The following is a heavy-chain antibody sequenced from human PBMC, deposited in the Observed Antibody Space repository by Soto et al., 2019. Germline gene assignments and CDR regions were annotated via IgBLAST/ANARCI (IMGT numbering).Heavy chain of an antibody. CDR2: IIPILGIA. D-gene: IGHD5-12*01. Sequence: QVQLVQSGAEVKKPGSSVKVSCKASGGTFSSYTISWVRQAPGQGLEWMGRIIPILGIANYAQKFQGRVTITADKSTSTAYMELSSLRSEDTAVYYCARGVRRVGYAFTLRYYFDYWGQGTLVTVSS. V-gene: IGHV1-69*02. CDR3: ARGVRRVGYAFTLRYYFDY. CDR1: GGTFSSYT. J-gene: IGHJ4*02.